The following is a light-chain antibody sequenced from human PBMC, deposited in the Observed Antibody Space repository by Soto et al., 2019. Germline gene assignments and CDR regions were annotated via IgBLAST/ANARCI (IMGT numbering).Light chain of an antibody. V-gene: IGKV3-11*01. CDR1: QSLRNY. J-gene: IGKJ5*01. CDR3: QQQRDWPPT. Sequence: ENVLTQSPASLPLSPGDAGARGGRATQSLRNYLAWYQQKLGQAPRLLIYDASKRATGIPARFSGSGSGTDFTLTISSLEPEDFAVYFCQQQRDWPPTFGQGTRLEIK. CDR2: DAS.